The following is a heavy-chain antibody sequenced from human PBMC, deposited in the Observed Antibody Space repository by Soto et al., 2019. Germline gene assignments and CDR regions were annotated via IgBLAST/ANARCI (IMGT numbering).Heavy chain of an antibody. CDR1: GYTFTSYG. D-gene: IGHD2-2*01. V-gene: IGHV1-18*04. CDR3: ARGPRYCSTTSCFSGVTWFDP. CDR2: ISSYNGNT. J-gene: IGHJ5*02. Sequence: ASVKVSCKASGYTFTSYGISWVRQALGQGLEWMGWISSYNGNTNYAQKVQGRVTMTTDTSTSTTYMELRSLRSDDTAVYYCARGPRYCSTTSCFSGVTWFDPWGQGTLVTVSS.